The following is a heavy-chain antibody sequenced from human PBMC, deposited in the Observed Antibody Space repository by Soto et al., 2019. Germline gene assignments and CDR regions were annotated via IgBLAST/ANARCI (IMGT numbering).Heavy chain of an antibody. CDR1: GGTFSSYT. Sequence: SVKVSCKASGGTFSSYTISWVRQAPGQGLEWVGRIIPILGIANYAQKFQGRVTITADKSTSTAYMELSSLRSEDTAVYYCAVFEWIQLWPHYSYYIDVWGQGTTVTVSS. J-gene: IGHJ6*03. D-gene: IGHD5-18*01. CDR3: AVFEWIQLWPHYSYYIDV. CDR2: IIPILGIA. V-gene: IGHV1-69*02.